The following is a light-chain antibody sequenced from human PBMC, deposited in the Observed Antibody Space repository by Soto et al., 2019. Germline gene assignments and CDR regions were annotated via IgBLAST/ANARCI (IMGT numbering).Light chain of an antibody. V-gene: IGLV4-60*02. CDR2: LEGSGSY. J-gene: IGLJ3*02. Sequence: QPVLTQSSSASASLGSSVKLTCTLSSGHSSYIIACHQQQPGKAPRYLMRLEGSGSYSRGSGVPDRFSGSYSGADRYLTISNLHFEDEADYYCETWDTNTRVFGGGTKLTVL. CDR1: SGHSSYI. CDR3: ETWDTNTRV.